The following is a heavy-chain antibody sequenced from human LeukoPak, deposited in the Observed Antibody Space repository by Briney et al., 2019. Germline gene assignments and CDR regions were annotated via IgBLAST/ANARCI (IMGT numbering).Heavy chain of an antibody. V-gene: IGHV3-48*01. Sequence: QTGGSLRLSCAASGFTVSSNYMNWVRQAPGKGLEWVSYISSSSSTIYYADSVKGRFTISRDNAKNSLYLQMNSLRAEDTAVYYCAKDQGESEDFWSGYFAYWGQGTLVTVSS. J-gene: IGHJ4*02. CDR3: AKDQGESEDFWSGYFAY. CDR2: ISSSSSTI. D-gene: IGHD3-3*01. CDR1: GFTVSSNY.